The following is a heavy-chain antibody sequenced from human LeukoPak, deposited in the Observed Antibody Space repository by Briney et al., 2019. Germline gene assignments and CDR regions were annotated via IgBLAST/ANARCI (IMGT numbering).Heavy chain of an antibody. V-gene: IGHV1-46*01. D-gene: IGHD6-19*01. J-gene: IGHJ4*02. CDR2: INPSGGST. CDR1: GYSFTSYH. CDR3: ATRGGYSSGWAY. Sequence: ASVKVSCKASGYSFTSYHMHWVRQAPGQGLEWMGIINPSGGSTSYAQKFQGRVTMTRDTSASTVYMELSSLRSEDTAVYYCATRGGYSSGWAYWGQGTLVTVSS.